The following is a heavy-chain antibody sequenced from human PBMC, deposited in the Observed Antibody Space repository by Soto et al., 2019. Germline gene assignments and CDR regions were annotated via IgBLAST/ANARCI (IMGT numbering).Heavy chain of an antibody. V-gene: IGHV4-59*01. CDR2: IYDSGIT. Sequence: SETLSLTCTVSGGSISTYYWSWIRQPPGKGLEWIAHIYDSGITNYNPSLKSRVTVSVDTSKNHFSLRLSSATAADTAVYYCARGETIFPFWGQGTMVTVSS. CDR3: ARGETIFPF. CDR1: GGSISTYY. J-gene: IGHJ3*01. D-gene: IGHD3-3*01.